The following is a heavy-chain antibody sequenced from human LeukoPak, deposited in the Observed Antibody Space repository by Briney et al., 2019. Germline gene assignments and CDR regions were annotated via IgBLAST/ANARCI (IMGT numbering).Heavy chain of an antibody. CDR3: ARNSFHAFDY. D-gene: IGHD4-11*01. Sequence: ASVKVSCKASGYTFTGYYIHWVRQAPGQGLEWMGWINPNSGATNYAQKFQGRVTVTRDTSISTAYMKLNRLRSDDTAVYYCARNSFHAFDYWGQGTLVTVSS. J-gene: IGHJ4*02. CDR1: GYTFTGYY. V-gene: IGHV1-2*02. CDR2: INPNSGAT.